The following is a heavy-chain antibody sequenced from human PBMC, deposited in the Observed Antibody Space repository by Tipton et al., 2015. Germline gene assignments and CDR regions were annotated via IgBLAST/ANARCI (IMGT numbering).Heavy chain of an antibody. Sequence: TLSLTCTVSGGSISSYYWSWIRQPPGKGLEWIGFIYYSGNTKYNPSLKSRVSMSVDTSKNQISLKLTSATAADTAIYYCARHKDSGTYPLDYWGQGTLVTVSS. CDR3: ARHKDSGTYPLDY. D-gene: IGHD3-10*01. CDR1: GGSISSYY. CDR2: IYYSGNT. V-gene: IGHV4-59*01. J-gene: IGHJ4*02.